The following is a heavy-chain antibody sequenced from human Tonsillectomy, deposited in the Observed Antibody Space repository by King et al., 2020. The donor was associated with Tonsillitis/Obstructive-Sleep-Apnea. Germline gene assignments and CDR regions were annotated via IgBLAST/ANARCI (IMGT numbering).Heavy chain of an antibody. CDR3: ARHGTHRSAWFDP. CDR2: IYPGDSDT. CDR1: GYSFTSYW. D-gene: IGHD1-1*01. J-gene: IGHJ5*02. V-gene: IGHV5-51*01. Sequence: QLVQSGAEVKKPGESLKISCKGSGYSFTSYWIGWVRQMPGKGLEWMGIIYPGDSDTRYIPSFQVQFTISAGKSIGTAYLQWSSLKASDTAMYYWARHGTHRSAWFDPWGQGTLVTVSS.